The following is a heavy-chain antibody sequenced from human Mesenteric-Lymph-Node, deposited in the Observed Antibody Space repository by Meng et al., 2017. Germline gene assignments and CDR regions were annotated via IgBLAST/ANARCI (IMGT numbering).Heavy chain of an antibody. CDR1: GGSFSGYQ. CDR2: INHSGST. J-gene: IGHJ4*02. CDR3: ARADKVRFDY. V-gene: IGHV4-34*01. Sequence: QVRLQQWGAGLLKPSETLSLTCAVYGGSFSGYQWSWIRQPPGKGLEWIGEINHSGSTNYNPSLKSRVSISVDKSKNQFSLKLSSVTAADTAVYYCARADKVRFDYWGQGTLVTVSS.